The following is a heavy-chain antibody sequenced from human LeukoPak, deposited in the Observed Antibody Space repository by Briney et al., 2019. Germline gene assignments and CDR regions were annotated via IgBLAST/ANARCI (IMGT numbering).Heavy chain of an antibody. CDR1: GGTFSSYA. J-gene: IGHJ5*02. CDR3: AREKYSSRQRWFDP. V-gene: IGHV1-69*01. D-gene: IGHD6-13*01. Sequence: GASVKVSCKASGGTFSSYAISWVRQAPGQGLEWMGGIIPIFGTANYAQKFQGRVTITADESTSTAYMELSSLRSEDTAVYYCAREKYSSRQRWFDPWGQGTLVTVSS. CDR2: IIPIFGTA.